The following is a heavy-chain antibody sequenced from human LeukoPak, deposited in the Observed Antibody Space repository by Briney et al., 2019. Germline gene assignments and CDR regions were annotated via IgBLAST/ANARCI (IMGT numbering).Heavy chain of an antibody. CDR2: IYYTGST. D-gene: IGHD3-9*01. CDR3: ARLYYHTSRYYDF. CDR1: GASISTTNYY. J-gene: IGHJ4*02. Sequence: SETLSLTCSVSGASISTTNYYWGWIRQPPGKGLEWVGSIYYTGSTYNSPSLKGRVTVSVDTSKNHFSLRLNSVTAADTAVYYCARLYYHTSRYYDFWGQGTLVTVSS. V-gene: IGHV4-39*02.